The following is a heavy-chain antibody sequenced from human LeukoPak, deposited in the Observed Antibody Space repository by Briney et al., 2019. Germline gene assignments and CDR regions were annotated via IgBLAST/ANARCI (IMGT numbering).Heavy chain of an antibody. CDR1: GGSIRSDY. J-gene: IGHJ4*02. CDR3: ARAHHLYGSGAGDFDY. CDR2: KYYSGGN. D-gene: IGHD3-10*01. Sequence: SETLSLTCTVSGGSIRSDYWSWVRQPPGKGLEWIGYKYYSGGNNYNPSLKSRVTISVDTSKNQFSLKLTSATAADTAVYYCARAHHLYGSGAGDFDYWGQGTLVTVSS. V-gene: IGHV4-59*01.